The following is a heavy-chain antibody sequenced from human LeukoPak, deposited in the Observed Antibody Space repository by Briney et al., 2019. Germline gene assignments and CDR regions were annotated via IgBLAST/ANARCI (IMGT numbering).Heavy chain of an antibody. CDR1: GGTFSSYA. V-gene: IGHV1-69*05. Sequence: SVKVSCKASGGTFSSYAISWVRQAPGQGLEWMGRIIPIFGTANYTQKFQGRVTITTDESTSTAYMELSSLRSEDTAVYYCARVRFYGARGYYFDYWGQGTLVTVSS. D-gene: IGHD4-17*01. J-gene: IGHJ4*02. CDR3: ARVRFYGARGYYFDY. CDR2: IIPIFGTA.